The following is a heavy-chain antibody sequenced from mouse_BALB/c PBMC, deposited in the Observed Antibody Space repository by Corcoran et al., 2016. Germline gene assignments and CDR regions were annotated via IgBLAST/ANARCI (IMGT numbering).Heavy chain of an antibody. Sequence: QIQLVQSGPELKKPGETVKISCKASGYTFTNYGMNWVKQAPGKGLKWMGWINTYTGEPTYADDFKGRFAFSLETSASTAYLQINNLKNEDTATYFCARRLNYYAMDYWGQGTSVTVSS. CDR1: GYTFTNYG. V-gene: IGHV9-3-1*01. J-gene: IGHJ4*01. CDR2: INTYTGEP. CDR3: ARRLNYYAMDY.